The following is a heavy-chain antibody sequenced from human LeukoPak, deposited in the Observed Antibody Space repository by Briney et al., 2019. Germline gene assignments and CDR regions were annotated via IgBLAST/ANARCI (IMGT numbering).Heavy chain of an antibody. CDR1: GSTFTTNA. V-gene: IGHV3-23*01. Sequence: GPFLRPSCAVFGSTFTTNATGWVRQAPGKGLGWGSSTIGIGGSTYYAGSVKGRFTSSRDKSKNTLYLQMSSLRAEDTTVYYCAKNIAVAGTGYFDYWGQRALVTVSS. CDR3: AKNIAVAGTGYFDY. D-gene: IGHD6-19*01. J-gene: IGHJ4*02. CDR2: TIGIGGST.